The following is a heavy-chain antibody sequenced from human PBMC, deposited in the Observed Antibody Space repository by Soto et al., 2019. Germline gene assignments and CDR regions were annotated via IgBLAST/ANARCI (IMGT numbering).Heavy chain of an antibody. CDR1: GFMFSDYA. J-gene: IGHJ4*02. CDR3: ARESEDLTSNFDY. Sequence: GGSLRLSCAASGFMFSDYAMTWARQAPGKELEWVSGLLRPGRSTYYADSVKGRFTISGDTSANTVYLQMDSLRAEDTAVYYCARESEDLTSNFDYWGQGTLVTVSS. V-gene: IGHV3-23*01. CDR2: LLRPGRST.